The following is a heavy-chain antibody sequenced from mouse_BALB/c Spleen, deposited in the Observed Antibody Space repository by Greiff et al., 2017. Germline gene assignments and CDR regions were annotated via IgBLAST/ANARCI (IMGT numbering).Heavy chain of an antibody. V-gene: IGHV14-1*02. D-gene: IGHD1-1*01. CDR2: IDPENGNT. CDR1: GFNIKDYY. J-gene: IGHJ3*01. Sequence: EVQLQQSGAELVRPGALVKLSCKASGFNIKDYYMHWVKQRPEQGLEWIGWIDPENGNTIYDPKFQGKASITADTSSNTAYLQLSSLTSEDTAVYYCAHYYDSSAWFAYWGQGTLVTVSA. CDR3: AHYYDSSAWFAY.